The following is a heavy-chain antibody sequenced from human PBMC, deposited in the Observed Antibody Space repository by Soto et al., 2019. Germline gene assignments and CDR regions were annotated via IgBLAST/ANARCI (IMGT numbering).Heavy chain of an antibody. CDR3: ARDQAAAGTFPAFDP. D-gene: IGHD6-13*01. CDR1: GFTFSSYS. Sequence: GGSLRLSCAASGFTFSSYSMNWFRQAPGKGLEWVSSISSSSSYIYYADSVKGRFTISRDNAKNSLYLQMNSLRAEDTAVYYCARDQAAAGTFPAFDPWGQGTLVTVSS. J-gene: IGHJ5*02. CDR2: ISSSSSYI. V-gene: IGHV3-21*01.